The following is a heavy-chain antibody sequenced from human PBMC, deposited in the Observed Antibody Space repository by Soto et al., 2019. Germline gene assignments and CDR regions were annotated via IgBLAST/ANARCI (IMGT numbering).Heavy chain of an antibody. Sequence: QVQLVQSGAEVKKPGASVKVSCEASGYIFTNYYIHWVRQAPGQGLEWMGVINPSGGDTAYAQKFRGRVTLTRDTSTRTVSMALSGMRSEDSAVYYCRRAIIRPYYYDYWGQGTLVAVS. V-gene: IGHV1-46*01. D-gene: IGHD3-10*01. CDR2: INPSGGDT. CDR3: RRAIIRPYYYDY. J-gene: IGHJ4*02. CDR1: GYIFTNYY.